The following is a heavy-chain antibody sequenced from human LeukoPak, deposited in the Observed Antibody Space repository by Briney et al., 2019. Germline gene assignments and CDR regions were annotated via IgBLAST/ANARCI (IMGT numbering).Heavy chain of an antibody. CDR2: ISAYNGNT. CDR1: GGTFSSYA. D-gene: IGHD2-2*01. Sequence: GASVKVSCKASGGTFSSYAISWVRQAPGQGLEWMGWISAYNGNTNYAQKLQGRVTMTTDTSTSTAYMELRSLRSDDTAVYYCARGPQSSSTSFYYYYYMDVWGKGTTVTVSS. CDR3: ARGPQSSSTSFYYYYYMDV. V-gene: IGHV1-18*01. J-gene: IGHJ6*03.